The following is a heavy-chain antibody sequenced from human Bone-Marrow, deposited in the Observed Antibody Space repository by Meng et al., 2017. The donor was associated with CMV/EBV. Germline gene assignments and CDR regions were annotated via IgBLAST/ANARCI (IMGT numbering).Heavy chain of an antibody. CDR3: ARGNGRITIFGVVKYYYYYGMDV. Sequence: SETLSLTCAVYGGSFSGYYWSWIRQPPGKGLEWIGEINHSGSTNYNPSLKSRVTISVDTSKSQFSLKLSSVTAADTAVYYCARGNGRITIFGVVKYYYYYGMDVWGQGTTVTVSS. CDR2: INHSGST. D-gene: IGHD3-3*01. CDR1: GGSFSGYY. V-gene: IGHV4-34*01. J-gene: IGHJ6*02.